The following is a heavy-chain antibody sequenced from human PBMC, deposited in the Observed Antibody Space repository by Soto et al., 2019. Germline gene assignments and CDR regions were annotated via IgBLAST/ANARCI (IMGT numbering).Heavy chain of an antibody. D-gene: IGHD2-2*01. V-gene: IGHV5-10-1*01. CDR2: IXPSDSXT. Sequence: PXXSLKISCKGSAYSFTSYWISWVRQMPGKGLEWMGRIXPSDSXTNYSQYFQGXXTISADKXXSTDYLQWSSLKASDTAMYYCARHSNQLLGFDSWGQGTLVTVSS. J-gene: IGHJ4*02. CDR1: AYSFTSYW. CDR3: ARHSNQLLGFDS.